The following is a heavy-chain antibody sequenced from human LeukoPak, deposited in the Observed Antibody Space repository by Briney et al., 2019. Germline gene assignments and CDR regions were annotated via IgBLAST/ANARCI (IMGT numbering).Heavy chain of an antibody. D-gene: IGHD6-13*01. V-gene: IGHV3-9*01. Sequence: PGRSLRLSCAASGFTDDYGMHWVRQAPGKGLEWVSGISWNRGSIGYADSVKGRLTISRDPAKNSLYLQMNSLRPEDTALYYCAKGGAAADNYWYFDLWGRGTLVTVSS. CDR2: ISWNRGSI. J-gene: IGHJ2*01. CDR3: AKGGAAADNYWYFDL. CDR1: GFTDDYG.